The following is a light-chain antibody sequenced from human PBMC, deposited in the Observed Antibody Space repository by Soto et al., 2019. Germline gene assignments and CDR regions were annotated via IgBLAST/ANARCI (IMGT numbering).Light chain of an antibody. CDR1: QSVNIY. CDR3: QQYDDWLRLT. CDR2: VAT. Sequence: EIVMTQSPATLSVSPGERATLSCRASQSVNIYLAWYQQKPGQAPRLLIFVATYRATGIPARFSCSGSGTEFNLTISSLQSEDFGVYFCQQYDDWLRLTFGGGTKVEIK. V-gene: IGKV3D-15*01. J-gene: IGKJ4*01.